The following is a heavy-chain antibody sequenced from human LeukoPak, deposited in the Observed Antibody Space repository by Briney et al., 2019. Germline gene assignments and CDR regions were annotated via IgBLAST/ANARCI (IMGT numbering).Heavy chain of an antibody. CDR2: IFYSGNT. CDR1: GGSISCGDYY. D-gene: IGHD1-26*01. CDR3: AGSFWTVSWIVGAVDPYYYGMDV. J-gene: IGHJ6*02. V-gene: IGHV4-30-4*01. Sequence: PSQTLSLTCTVSGGSISCGDYYWSWIRQPPGKGLKWIGYIFYSGNTYYNPSLKSRVTISVDTSKNQFSLKLSSVTAADTAVYYCAGSFWTVSWIVGAVDPYYYGMDVWGQGTTVTVSS.